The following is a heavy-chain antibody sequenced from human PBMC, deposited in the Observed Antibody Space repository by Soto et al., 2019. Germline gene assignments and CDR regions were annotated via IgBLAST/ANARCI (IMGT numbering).Heavy chain of an antibody. CDR2: TYYRSKWYN. V-gene: IGHV6-1*01. CDR3: SSAKQQLIHLNYYYGMDV. Sequence: SQTLSLTCAISGDSVSSNSAAWNWIRQSPSRGLEWLGRTYYRSKWYNDYAVSVKSRITINPDTSKNQFSLQLNSVTPEDTAVYYCSSAKQQLIHLNYYYGMDVWGQGTTVTVSS. J-gene: IGHJ6*02. CDR1: GDSVSSNSAA. D-gene: IGHD6-13*01.